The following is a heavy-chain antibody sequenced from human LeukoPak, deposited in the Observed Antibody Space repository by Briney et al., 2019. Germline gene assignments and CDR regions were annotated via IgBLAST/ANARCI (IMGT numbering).Heavy chain of an antibody. J-gene: IGHJ4*02. CDR1: GGTFSSYA. CDR2: IIPIFGTA. Sequence: ASVKVSCTASGGTFSSYAISWVRQAPGQGLEWMGGIIPIFGTANYAQKFQGRVTITADESTSTAYMELSSLRSEDTAVYYCARDSGYDSSGYYYGYWGQGTLVTVSS. V-gene: IGHV1-69*13. CDR3: ARDSGYDSSGYYYGY. D-gene: IGHD3-22*01.